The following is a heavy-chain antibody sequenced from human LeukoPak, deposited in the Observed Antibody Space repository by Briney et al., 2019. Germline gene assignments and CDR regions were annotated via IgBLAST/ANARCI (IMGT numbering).Heavy chain of an antibody. J-gene: IGHJ4*02. CDR1: GYTFTSNY. Sequence: GASVKVSCKASGYTFTSNYMHWVRQAPGQGLEWVGRINPSGGVSSYAQKFKGRVTMTRDTSTSTGYMELSSLRSEDTAVYYCARDNKERQLGGYWGQGTLVTVSS. V-gene: IGHV1-46*01. CDR2: INPSGGVS. CDR3: ARDNKERQLGGY. D-gene: IGHD6-13*01.